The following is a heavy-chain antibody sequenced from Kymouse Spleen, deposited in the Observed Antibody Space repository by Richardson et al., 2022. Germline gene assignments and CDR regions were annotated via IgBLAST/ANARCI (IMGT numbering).Heavy chain of an antibody. CDR2: IWYDGSNK. CDR1: GFTFSSYG. D-gene: IGHD3-10*01. Sequence: QVQLVESGGGVVQPGRSLRLSCAASGFTFSSYGMHWVRQAPGKGLEWVAVIWYDGSNKYYADSVKGRFTISRDNSKNTLYLQMNSLRAEDTAVYYCARAGTTDYGSGSPFDYWGQGTLVTVSS. V-gene: IGHV3-33*01. J-gene: IGHJ4*02. CDR3: ARAGTTDYGSGSPFDY.